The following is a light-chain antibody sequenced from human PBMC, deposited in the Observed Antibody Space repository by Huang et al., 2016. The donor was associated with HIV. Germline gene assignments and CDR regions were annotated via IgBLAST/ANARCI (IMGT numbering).Light chain of an antibody. CDR3: QQYNDWPPLT. Sequence: EIEMTQSPATLSVSPGERATLSCRASHSVDSDLAWYQQKPGQAPRLIIYDASTRATGISAKFNGTGSGTEFSLSITNLQSEDFAVYYCQQYNDWPPLTFGGGTKVEI. CDR2: DAS. V-gene: IGKV3-15*01. CDR1: HSVDSD. J-gene: IGKJ4*01.